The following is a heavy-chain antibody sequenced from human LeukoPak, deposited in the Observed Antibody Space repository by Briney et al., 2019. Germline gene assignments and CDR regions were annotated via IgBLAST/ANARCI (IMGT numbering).Heavy chain of an antibody. J-gene: IGHJ4*02. Sequence: GGSLRLSCAASGFTFSSYWMSWVRQAPGKGLEWVANIKQDGSEKYYVDSVKGRFTISRDNAKNSLYLQMSSLRAEDTAVYYCAKGGGSGYINDYWGQGTLVTVSS. V-gene: IGHV3-7*01. CDR1: GFTFSSYW. CDR3: AKGGGSGYINDY. D-gene: IGHD3-22*01. CDR2: IKQDGSEK.